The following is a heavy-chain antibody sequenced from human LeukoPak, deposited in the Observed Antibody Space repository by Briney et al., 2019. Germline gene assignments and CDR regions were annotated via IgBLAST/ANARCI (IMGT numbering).Heavy chain of an antibody. V-gene: IGHV3-23*01. J-gene: IGHJ5*02. Sequence: GGSLRLSCAACGFTFSSYSMSWARQAPGGGLEWVSSLIGGGGTTYYAESVKGRFTISRDNSKNTLHLQMNSLRVEDTAVYYCTKSPLYGTVMPLGWFDPWGQGTQVTVSS. CDR3: TKSPLYGTVMPLGWFDP. CDR1: GFTFSSYS. CDR2: LIGGGGTT. D-gene: IGHD3-16*01.